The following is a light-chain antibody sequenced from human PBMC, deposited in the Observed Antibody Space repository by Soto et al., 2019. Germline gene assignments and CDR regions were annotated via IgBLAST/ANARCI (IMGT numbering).Light chain of an antibody. CDR2: AAS. CDR3: QEYNSYSWT. CDR1: QYIGRY. V-gene: IGKV1-39*01. Sequence: DIKMNQSPSSLSASVGDRVTITCRAGQYIGRYLNWYQQKPGKAPKLLIYAASSLHSGVPSRFSGSGSGTDFTLTISSLQPEDFATYYCQEYNSYSWTFGQGTKVDIK. J-gene: IGKJ1*01.